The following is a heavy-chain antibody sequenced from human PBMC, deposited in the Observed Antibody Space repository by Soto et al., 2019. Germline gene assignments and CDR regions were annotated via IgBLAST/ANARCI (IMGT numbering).Heavy chain of an antibody. CDR3: ARGWGAVADY. CDR1: GGSFTGYY. V-gene: IGHV4-34*01. D-gene: IGHD6-19*01. Sequence: QVQLQQWGAGLLKPSETLSLTCAVYGGSFTGYYWSWIRQPPGKGLEWIGEINHSGSTNYNPSLKSRVTISVDTSKNQFSLKLSSVTAADTAVYYCARGWGAVADYWGLGTLVTVSS. CDR2: INHSGST. J-gene: IGHJ4*02.